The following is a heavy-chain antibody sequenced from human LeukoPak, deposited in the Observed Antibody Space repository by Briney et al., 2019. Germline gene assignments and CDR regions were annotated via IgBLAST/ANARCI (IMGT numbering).Heavy chain of an antibody. V-gene: IGHV3-21*01. D-gene: IGHD6-13*01. CDR2: STSSSTYI. Sequence: GGSLRLACAVSGFTFSDYSMNWVRQAPGKGLEWISSSTSSSTYIYYADSVKGRFTISRDNAESSLFLQMSSLRAEDTAVYYCSRGRETSSWRYYYMDVWGKGTTVTV. CDR3: SRGRETSSWRYYYMDV. CDR1: GFTFSDYS. J-gene: IGHJ6*03.